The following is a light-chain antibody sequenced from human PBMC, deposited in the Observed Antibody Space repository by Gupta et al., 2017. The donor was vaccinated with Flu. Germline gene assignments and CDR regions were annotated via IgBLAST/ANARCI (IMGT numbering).Light chain of an antibody. CDR1: SGSVSTSYY. V-gene: IGLV8-61*01. CDR3: VLSMGSGLWG. CDR2: NTN. Sequence: QSVVTQELSFSVSPGGTVTLTCGLNSGSVSTSYYPSCYQQAPGPDPLTLMHNTNTRSSGVPDRVSGSILGNKADLTITGAQADDESDDDCVLSMGSGLWGFGGGTKLTVL. J-gene: IGLJ3*02.